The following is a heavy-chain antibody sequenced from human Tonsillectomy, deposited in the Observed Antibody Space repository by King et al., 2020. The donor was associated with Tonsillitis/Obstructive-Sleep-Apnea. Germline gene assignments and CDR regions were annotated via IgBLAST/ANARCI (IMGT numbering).Heavy chain of an antibody. V-gene: IGHV3-15*01. CDR3: TTKVVVVPDYYYYYYMDV. Sequence: VQLVESGGGLVKPGGSLRLSCAASGFTFSNAWMSWVRQAPGKGLEWVGRIKGKTDGGTTDYAAPVKGRFTISRDDSKNTLYLQMNSLKTEDTAVYYCTTKVVVVPDYYYYYYMDVWGKGTTVTVSS. D-gene: IGHD2-2*01. CDR2: IKGKTDGGTT. J-gene: IGHJ6*03. CDR1: GFTFSNAW.